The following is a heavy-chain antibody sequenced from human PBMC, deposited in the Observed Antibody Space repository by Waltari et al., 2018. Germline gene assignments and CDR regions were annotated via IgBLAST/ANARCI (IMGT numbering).Heavy chain of an antibody. CDR1: RGSFTSYF. CDR3: ARGGAFAFDI. Sequence: QVQLEQWGAGLLRPSETLSLTCGVFRGSFTSYFWTWVRQPPGQGLEWIGEINHSGSTNYNPSLKSRATISVDTSRNQFSLKLFSVTAADTAVYYCARGGAFAFDIWGQGTMLTVSS. D-gene: IGHD1-26*01. CDR2: INHSGST. J-gene: IGHJ3*02. V-gene: IGHV4-34*01.